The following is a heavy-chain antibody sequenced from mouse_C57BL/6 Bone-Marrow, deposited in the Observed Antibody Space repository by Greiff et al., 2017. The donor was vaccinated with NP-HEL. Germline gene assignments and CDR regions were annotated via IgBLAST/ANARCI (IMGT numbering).Heavy chain of an antibody. J-gene: IGHJ1*03. Sequence: QVQLQQPGAELVKPGASVKLSCKASGYTFTSYWMHWVKQRPGQGLEWIGMIHPNSGSTNYNEKFKSKATLTVDKSSSTAYMQLSSLTSKDSAVYYCAPFYYDYEDDFDVWGTGTTVTVSS. CDR2: IHPNSGST. CDR3: APFYYDYEDDFDV. D-gene: IGHD2-4*01. V-gene: IGHV1-64*01. CDR1: GYTFTSYW.